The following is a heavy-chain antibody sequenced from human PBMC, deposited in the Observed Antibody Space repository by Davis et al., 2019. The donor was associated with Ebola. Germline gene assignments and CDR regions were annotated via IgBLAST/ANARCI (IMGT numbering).Heavy chain of an antibody. CDR2: ISSSSSYI. D-gene: IGHD1-7*01. CDR1: GFTFSSYS. CDR3: ARMGLVELADY. Sequence: GESLKISCAASGFTFSSYSMNWVRQAPGKGLEWVPSISSSSSYIYYADSVKGRFTISRDNAKNSLYLQMNSLRAEDTAVYYCARMGLVELADYWGQGTLVTVSS. V-gene: IGHV3-21*01. J-gene: IGHJ4*02.